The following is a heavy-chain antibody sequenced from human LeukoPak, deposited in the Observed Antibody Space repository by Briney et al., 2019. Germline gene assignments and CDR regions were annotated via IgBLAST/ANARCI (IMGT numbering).Heavy chain of an antibody. CDR3: ARVRLLSLSAYYFDY. CDR2: IYYSGST. Sequence: SETLSLTCTVSGGSISSYYWSWIRQPPGKGLEWIGYIYYSGSTHYNPSLKSRVTISADTSKNQFSLKLSSVTAADTAVYYCARVRLLSLSAYYFDYWGQGTLVTVSS. CDR1: GGSISSYY. J-gene: IGHJ4*02. V-gene: IGHV4-59*08. D-gene: IGHD3-16*02.